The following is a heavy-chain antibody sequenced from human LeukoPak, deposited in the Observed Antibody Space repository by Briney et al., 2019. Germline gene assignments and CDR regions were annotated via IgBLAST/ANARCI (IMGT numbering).Heavy chain of an antibody. CDR1: GFTFSSYA. V-gene: IGHV3-23*01. CDR3: AKSLRGLIMKYFDL. Sequence: PGGTLRLSCAASGFTFSSYAMHWVRQAPGKGLEWVATISGSGGSTYNADSVKGRFTISRDNSKNTLYLQMNSLRAEDTAVYYCAKSLRGLIMKYFDLWGRGALVIVSS. D-gene: IGHD3-10*01. CDR2: ISGSGGST. J-gene: IGHJ2*01.